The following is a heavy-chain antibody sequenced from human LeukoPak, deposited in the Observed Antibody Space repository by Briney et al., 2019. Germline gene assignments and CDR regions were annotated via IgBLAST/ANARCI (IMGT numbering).Heavy chain of an antibody. CDR3: ARAWDTAMVDY. D-gene: IGHD5-18*01. CDR2: IYYSGST. J-gene: IGHJ4*02. Sequence: SETLPLTCTVSVGSISRGDYYWSWIRQPPGKGLEWIGYIYYSGSTYYNPSLKGRVTISVDTSKNQFSLKLSSVTAADTAVYYCARAWDTAMVDYWGQGTLVTVSS. CDR1: VGSISRGDYY. V-gene: IGHV4-30-4*08.